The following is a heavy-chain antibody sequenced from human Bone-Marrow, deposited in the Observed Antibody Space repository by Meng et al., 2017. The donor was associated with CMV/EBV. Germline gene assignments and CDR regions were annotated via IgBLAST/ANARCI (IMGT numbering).Heavy chain of an antibody. D-gene: IGHD1-26*01. Sequence: GESLKISCAASGFTFSSYSMNWVCQAPGKGLEWVSSISSSSSYIYYADSVKGRFTISRDNAKNSLYLQMNSLRAEDTAVYYCARGIVGAHDAFDIWGQGTMVTVSS. CDR2: ISSSSSYI. CDR3: ARGIVGAHDAFDI. J-gene: IGHJ3*02. CDR1: GFTFSSYS. V-gene: IGHV3-21*01.